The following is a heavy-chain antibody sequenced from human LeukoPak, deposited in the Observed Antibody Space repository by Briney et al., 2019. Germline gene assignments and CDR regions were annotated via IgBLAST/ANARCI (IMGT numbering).Heavy chain of an antibody. J-gene: IGHJ4*02. D-gene: IGHD1-26*01. Sequence: QSGGSLRLPCAASGFTFSNYAMHWVRQAPGKGLEWVSTIDGPTFRTHYADSVMGRFTISRDNSKNTLYLQMSSLRADDTAVYFCTTWVGAHFDFWGQGTLVTVSS. CDR2: IDGPTFRT. CDR3: TTWVGAHFDF. V-gene: IGHV3-23*01. CDR1: GFTFSNYA.